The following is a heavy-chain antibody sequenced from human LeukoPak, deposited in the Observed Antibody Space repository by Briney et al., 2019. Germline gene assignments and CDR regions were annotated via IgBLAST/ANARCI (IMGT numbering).Heavy chain of an antibody. D-gene: IGHD2-2*01. Sequence: SVKVSCKASGGTFSSYAISWVRQAPGQGLEWMGGIIPIFGTANYAQKFQGRVTSTADESTSTAYMELSSLRSEDTAVYYCASVDPSLYYSYYNGLNFWGQGTTVTVSS. CDR3: ASVDPSLYYSYYNGLNF. CDR1: GGTFSSYA. J-gene: IGHJ6*02. CDR2: IIPIFGTA. V-gene: IGHV1-69*13.